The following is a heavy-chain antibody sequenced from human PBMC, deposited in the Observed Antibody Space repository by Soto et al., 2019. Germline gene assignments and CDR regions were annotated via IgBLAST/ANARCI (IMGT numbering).Heavy chain of an antibody. D-gene: IGHD2-15*01. CDR2: ISGSGGST. CDR1: GFTFSSYA. Sequence: PGGSLRLSCAASGFTFSSYAMSWVRQAPGKGLEWVSAISGSGGSTYYADSVKGRFTISRDNSKNTLYLQMNSLRAEDTAVYYCAKDNRYCGGGSCYSGLDYWGQGTLVTVSS. V-gene: IGHV3-23*01. J-gene: IGHJ4*02. CDR3: AKDNRYCGGGSCYSGLDY.